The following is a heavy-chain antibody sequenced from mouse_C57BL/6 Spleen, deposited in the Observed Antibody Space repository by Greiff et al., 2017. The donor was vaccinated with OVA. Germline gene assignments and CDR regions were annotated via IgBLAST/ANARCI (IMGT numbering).Heavy chain of an antibody. CDR1: GFTFSDYG. CDR2: ISSGSSTI. CDR3: ARGYSNYPAWFAY. D-gene: IGHD2-5*01. J-gene: IGHJ3*01. V-gene: IGHV5-17*01. Sequence: EVQLKESGGGLVKPGGSLKLSCAASGFTFSDYGMHWVRQAPEKGLEWVAYISSGSSTIYYADTVKGRFTISRDNAKNTLFLQMTSLRSEDTAMYYCARGYSNYPAWFAYWGQGTLVTVSA.